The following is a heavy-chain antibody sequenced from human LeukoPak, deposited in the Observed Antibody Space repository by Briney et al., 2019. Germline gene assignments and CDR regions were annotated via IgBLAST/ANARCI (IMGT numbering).Heavy chain of an antibody. CDR3: ARYYYDSSGYYYYYYYMDV. CDR2: IYYSGST. Sequence: SETLSLTCTVSGGSISSHYWSWIRQPPGKGLEWIGYIYYSGSTNYNPSLKSRVTISVDTSKNQFSLKLSSVTAADTAVYYCARYYYDSSGYYYYYYYMDVWGKGTTVTVSS. V-gene: IGHV4-59*11. CDR1: GGSISSHY. J-gene: IGHJ6*03. D-gene: IGHD3-22*01.